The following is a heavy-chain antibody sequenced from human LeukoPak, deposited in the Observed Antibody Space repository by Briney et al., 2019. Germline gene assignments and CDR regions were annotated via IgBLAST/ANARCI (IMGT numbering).Heavy chain of an antibody. CDR3: ARVEMGRNYDILTGYFYYFDY. V-gene: IGHV1-18*01. J-gene: IGHJ4*02. D-gene: IGHD3-9*01. CDR1: GYTFTNYG. CDR2: ISAYNGNT. Sequence: ASVKVSCKASGYTFTNYGITWVRQAPGQGLEWMGWISAYNGNTNYAQKLQGRVTMTTDTSTSTAYMELRSLRSDDTAVYYCARVEMGRNYDILTGYFYYFDYWGQGTLVTVSS.